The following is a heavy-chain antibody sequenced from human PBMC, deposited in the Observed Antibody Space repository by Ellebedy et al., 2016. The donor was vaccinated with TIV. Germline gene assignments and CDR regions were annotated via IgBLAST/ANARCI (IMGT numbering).Heavy chain of an antibody. D-gene: IGHD3-22*01. CDR2: INPSGGST. CDR1: GYIFTNYY. Sequence: ASVKVSCKASGYIFTNYYMQWVRQAPGQGLEWMGIINPSGGSTSYAQKFQGRVTMTRDTSTSTVYMELSSLRSEDTAVYYCVVDYYDSSGRGYYFDYWGQGTLVTVSS. V-gene: IGHV1-46*01. J-gene: IGHJ4*02. CDR3: VVDYYDSSGRGYYFDY.